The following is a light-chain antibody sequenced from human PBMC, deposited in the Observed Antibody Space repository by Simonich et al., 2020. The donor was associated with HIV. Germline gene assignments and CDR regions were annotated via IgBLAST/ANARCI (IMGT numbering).Light chain of an antibody. V-gene: IGLV1-47*02. CDR2: SNN. CDR3: AAWDDSLSGV. Sequence: QSVLTQPPSASATPWQRVTISCSGISSNIGSNYVYWYQQLPGTAPNLIIYSNNQRPSGVPYRFSGSKSGTSASLAISGLRSEDEADYYCAAWDDSLSGVFGGGTKLTVL. J-gene: IGLJ3*02. CDR1: SSNIGSNY.